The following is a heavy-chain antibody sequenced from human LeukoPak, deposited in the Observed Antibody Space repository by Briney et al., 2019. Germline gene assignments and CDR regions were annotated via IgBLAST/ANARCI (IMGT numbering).Heavy chain of an antibody. D-gene: IGHD2-15*01. Sequence: SETLSLTCTVSGGSLSNYYWSWIRQHPGKGLEWIGYIYYSGSTYYNPSLKSRVTISVDTSKNQFSLKLSSVTAADTAVYYCARGCGGCCYDAFDIWGQGTMVTVSS. CDR1: GGSLSNYY. V-gene: IGHV4-59*06. J-gene: IGHJ3*02. CDR3: ARGCGGCCYDAFDI. CDR2: IYYSGST.